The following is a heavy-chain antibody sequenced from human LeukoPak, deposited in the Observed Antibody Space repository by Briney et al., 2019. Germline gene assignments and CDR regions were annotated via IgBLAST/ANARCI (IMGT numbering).Heavy chain of an antibody. CDR2: IYYSGST. J-gene: IGHJ6*03. CDR1: GVSISSHY. Sequence: SETLSLTCTVSGVSISSHYWSWLRQPPGKGLEWSGHIYYSGSTNYNPSLKRRVTISVDTSKRQFSLKLSSVTAADTAVYYCARRSLDIVVVPAGSYYYYYMDVWSKGTTVTVSS. D-gene: IGHD2-2*03. CDR3: ARRSLDIVVVPAGSYYYYYMDV. V-gene: IGHV4-59*11.